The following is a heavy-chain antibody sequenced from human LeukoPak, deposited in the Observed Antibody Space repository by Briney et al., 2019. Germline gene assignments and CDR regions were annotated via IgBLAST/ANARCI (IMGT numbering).Heavy chain of an antibody. D-gene: IGHD3-10*01. CDR3: AHSSLVRGVIISNFDY. Sequence: SGPTLVKPTQTLTLTCTLSGFSLSTSGVGVGWIRQPPGKALEWLALIYWDDDKRYSPSLKSRLTITKDTSKNQVVLTMTNMDPVDTATYYCAHSSLVRGVIISNFDYWGQGTLVTVSS. CDR1: GFSLSTSGVG. V-gene: IGHV2-5*02. CDR2: IYWDDDK. J-gene: IGHJ4*02.